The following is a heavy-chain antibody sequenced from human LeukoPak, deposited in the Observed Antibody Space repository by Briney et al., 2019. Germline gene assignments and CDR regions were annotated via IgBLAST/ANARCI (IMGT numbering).Heavy chain of an antibody. Sequence: PSETLSLTCAVYGGSFSGYYWSWIRQPPGKGLEWIGEINHSGSTNYNPSLKSRLTISVDTSKNQFSLKLNSVTAADTAVYYCARDQYYYDTSGYYYYFGHWGQGTLVTVSS. V-gene: IGHV4-34*01. CDR2: INHSGST. CDR1: GGSFSGYY. J-gene: IGHJ4*02. CDR3: ARDQYYYDTSGYYYYFGH. D-gene: IGHD3-22*01.